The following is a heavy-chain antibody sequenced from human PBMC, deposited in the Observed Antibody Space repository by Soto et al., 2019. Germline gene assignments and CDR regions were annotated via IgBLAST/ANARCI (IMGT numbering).Heavy chain of an antibody. Sequence: LSLTCSVSGDSISSSSYYWVWIRQPPGKGLEWIGSIYYSGTTYYNPSLESRVTISIDTSKNQFSLKVSSLTAADTAVYYCAKTGPYDILTYWYFDLWGRGTLVTVSS. D-gene: IGHD3-9*01. V-gene: IGHV4-39*01. J-gene: IGHJ2*01. CDR2: IYYSGTT. CDR1: GDSISSSSYY. CDR3: AKTGPYDILTYWYFDL.